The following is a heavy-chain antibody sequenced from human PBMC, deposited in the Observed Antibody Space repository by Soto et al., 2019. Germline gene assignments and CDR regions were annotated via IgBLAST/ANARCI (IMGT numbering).Heavy chain of an antibody. J-gene: IGHJ3*02. CDR2: IYYSGST. Sequence: SETLSLTCTVSGGSISSGGYYWNWIRQHPGKGLEWIGYIYYSGSTYYNPSLKSRLTISVDTSKNQFSLKLTSVTAADTAVYYCAGQSIAVAAPGTFDIWGQGTMVTVSS. D-gene: IGHD6-19*01. CDR3: AGQSIAVAAPGTFDI. CDR1: GGSISSGGYY. V-gene: IGHV4-31*03.